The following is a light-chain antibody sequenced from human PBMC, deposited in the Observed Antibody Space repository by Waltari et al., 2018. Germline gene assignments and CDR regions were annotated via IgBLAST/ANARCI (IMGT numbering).Light chain of an antibody. CDR1: SSDVGGYNY. Sequence: QSALTQPASVSGSPGQSITISCTGTSSDVGGYNYVSWYQQHPGKAPKLLIYDVDYRPSGVSNRFPGSKTVNTASLTISGLQAVDEAVYYCASFTGNVVFGGGTKLTVL. J-gene: IGLJ2*01. CDR2: DVD. V-gene: IGLV2-14*03. CDR3: ASFTGNVV.